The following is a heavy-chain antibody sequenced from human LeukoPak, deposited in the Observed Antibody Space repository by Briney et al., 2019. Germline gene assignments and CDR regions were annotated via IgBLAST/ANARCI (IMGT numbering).Heavy chain of an antibody. V-gene: IGHV4-30-4*01. CDR2: ICYSGST. D-gene: IGHD4-17*01. J-gene: IGHJ4*02. CDR3: ARALYSMTTVTTEYCFVY. Sequence: NTSQTLSLTCTVSGGSISSGDYFWSWIRQPPGKGLEWIVYICYSGSTYYNPSLQSRVIISVDTSKNQFSLKLTSVTAADTAVYYCARALYSMTTVTTEYCFVYWGQGTLVTVSS. CDR1: GGSISSGDYF.